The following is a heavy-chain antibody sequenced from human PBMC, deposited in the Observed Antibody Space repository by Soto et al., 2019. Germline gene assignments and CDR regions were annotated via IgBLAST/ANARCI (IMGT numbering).Heavy chain of an antibody. J-gene: IGHJ4*02. CDR2: INPNSGGT. CDR3: ARGVSRNASSITMVRGVIITGPIDY. V-gene: IGHV1-2*04. D-gene: IGHD3-10*01. Sequence: QVQLVQSGAEVKKPGASVKVSCKASGYTFTGYYMHWVRQAPGQGLEWMGWINPNSGGTNYAQKFQGWVTMTRDTSISTAYMELSRLRSDDTAVYYCARGVSRNASSITMVRGVIITGPIDYWGQGTLVTVSS. CDR1: GYTFTGYY.